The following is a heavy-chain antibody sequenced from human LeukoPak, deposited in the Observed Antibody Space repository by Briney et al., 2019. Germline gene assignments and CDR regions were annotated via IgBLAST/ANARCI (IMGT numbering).Heavy chain of an antibody. V-gene: IGHV3-33*08. CDR1: GFTFSSYA. CDR2: IWYDGSNK. J-gene: IGHJ4*02. Sequence: GGSLRLSCAASGFTFSSYAMHWVRQAPGKGLEWVTVIWYDGSNKYYADSVKGRFTISRDNSKNTLYLQMNSLRAEDTAVYYCARVYHGSGSYYNLDYWGQGTLVTVSS. D-gene: IGHD3-10*01. CDR3: ARVYHGSGSYYNLDY.